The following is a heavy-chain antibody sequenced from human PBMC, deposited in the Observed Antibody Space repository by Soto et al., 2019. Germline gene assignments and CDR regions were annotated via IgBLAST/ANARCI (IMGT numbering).Heavy chain of an antibody. Sequence: PSETLSLTCSVSGASISGYRWSWIRQPPGKGLEWIGYIYNSGTTNYNPSLKSRVTMSEDTSKNQFSLRLTSVTAADTAVYYCASLTFSVETSMGFPYYYGMAVWGQGTTVTVSS. D-gene: IGHD2-21*02. CDR2: IYNSGTT. J-gene: IGHJ6*02. CDR1: GASISGYR. V-gene: IGHV4-59*01. CDR3: ASLTFSVETSMGFPYYYGMAV.